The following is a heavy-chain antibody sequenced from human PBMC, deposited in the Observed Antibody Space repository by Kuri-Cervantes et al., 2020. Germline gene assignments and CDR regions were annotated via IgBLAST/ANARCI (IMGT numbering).Heavy chain of an antibody. CDR2: INHSGST. CDR3: ARGPPNTYYYGSGSYWRGWFDP. J-gene: IGHJ5*02. CDR1: GGSFSGYY. V-gene: IGHV4-34*01. Sequence: GSLRLSCAVYGGSFSGYYWSWIRQPPGKGLEWIGEINHSGSTNYNPSLKSRVTISVDTSKNQFSLKLSSVTAADTAVYYRARGPPNTYYYGSGSYWRGWFDPWGQGTLVTVSS. D-gene: IGHD3-10*01.